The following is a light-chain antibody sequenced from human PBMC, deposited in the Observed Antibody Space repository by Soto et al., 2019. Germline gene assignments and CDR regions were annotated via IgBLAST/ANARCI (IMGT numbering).Light chain of an antibody. CDR3: ISYTTARTYV. V-gene: IGLV2-14*01. J-gene: IGLJ1*01. CDR2: GVT. Sequence: QSALTQPASVSGSPGQSVTISCTGTSSDVGGYNYVSWYQQHPGEAPKLILYGVTSRPSGISHRFSGSKSGNTASLTVSGLQAEDEADYYCISYTTARTYVFGTGTKLTVL. CDR1: SSDVGGYNY.